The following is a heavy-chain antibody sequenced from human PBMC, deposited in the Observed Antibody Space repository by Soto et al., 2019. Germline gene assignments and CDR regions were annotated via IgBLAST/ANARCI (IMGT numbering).Heavy chain of an antibody. CDR2: INGRSNYK. V-gene: IGHV3-21*02. Sequence: EVQVVESGGGLVKPGGSLRLSCATSGFSFSTYNMNWVRQAPGKGLAWVSSINGRSNYKYYTDSVKGRFAISRDNPKNSLSLQMDSLRVEDTAVYYCLREDGLVGSNSSFDYWGQGTLVTVSS. CDR3: LREDGLVGSNSSFDY. D-gene: IGHD1-26*01. J-gene: IGHJ4*02. CDR1: GFSFSTYN.